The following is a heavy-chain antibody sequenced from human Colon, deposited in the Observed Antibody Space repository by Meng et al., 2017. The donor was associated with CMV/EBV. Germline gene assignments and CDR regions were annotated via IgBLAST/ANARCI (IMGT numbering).Heavy chain of an antibody. V-gene: IGHV3-9*01. D-gene: IGHD4-11*01. Sequence: SLEISCAASGFTFEDYAMHWVRQAPAKGLEWVSGSSWNSGSRGYADSVKGRFTISRDNAKNSLYLQMNSLRAEDTALYYCAKATDYSNSKGLFDYWGQGTLVTVSS. CDR3: AKATDYSNSKGLFDY. J-gene: IGHJ4*02. CDR1: GFTFEDYA. CDR2: SSWNSGSR.